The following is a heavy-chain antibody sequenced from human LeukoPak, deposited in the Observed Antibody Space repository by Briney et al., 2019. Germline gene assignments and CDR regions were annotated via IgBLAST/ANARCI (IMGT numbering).Heavy chain of an antibody. J-gene: IGHJ4*02. Sequence: GGSLRLSCAASGFTFSNYAMSWVRQAPGKGLEWVSSISSSSSYIYYADSVKGRFTISRDNAKNSLYLQMNSLRAEDTAVYYCARGNTMSFDYWGQGTLVTVSS. D-gene: IGHD3-10*02. CDR3: ARGNTMSFDY. V-gene: IGHV3-21*01. CDR2: ISSSSSYI. CDR1: GFTFSNYA.